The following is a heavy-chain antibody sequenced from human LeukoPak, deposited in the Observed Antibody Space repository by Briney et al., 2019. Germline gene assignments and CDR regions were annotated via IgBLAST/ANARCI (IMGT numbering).Heavy chain of an antibody. CDR2: INHSGST. D-gene: IGHD5-24*01. CDR3: AREMATRSPKGPDYYGMDV. V-gene: IGHV4-34*01. CDR1: GGSFSGYY. J-gene: IGHJ6*02. Sequence: SETLSLTCAVYGGSFSGYYWSWIRQPPGKGLEWIGEINHSGSTNYNPSLKSRVTISVDTSKNQLSLKLSSVTAADTAVYYCAREMATRSPKGPDYYGMDVWGQGTTVTVSS.